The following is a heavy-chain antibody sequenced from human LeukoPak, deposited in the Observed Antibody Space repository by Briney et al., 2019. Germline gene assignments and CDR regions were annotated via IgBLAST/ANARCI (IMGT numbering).Heavy chain of an antibody. CDR2: INHSGST. CDR3: ARYYYDSSGYVHFDY. J-gene: IGHJ4*02. CDR1: GGSFSGYY. D-gene: IGHD3-22*01. V-gene: IGHV4-34*01. Sequence: SETLSLTCAVYGGSFSGYYWSWIRQPPGKGLEWIGGINHSGSTNYNQSLNSRVTISVDTSKNQFSLTLSSVTAADTAVYYCARYYYDSSGYVHFDYWGQGTLVTVSS.